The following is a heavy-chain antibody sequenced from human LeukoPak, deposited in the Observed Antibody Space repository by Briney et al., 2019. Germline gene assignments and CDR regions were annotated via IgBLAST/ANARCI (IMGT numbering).Heavy chain of an antibody. CDR1: GGSISSGSYY. J-gene: IGHJ2*01. V-gene: IGHV4-61*02. CDR3: ARRNIVVVPAALEYFDL. CDR2: IYTSGST. Sequence: PSETLSLTCTVSGGSISSGSYYWSWIRQPAGKGLEWIGRIYTSGSTNYNPSLKSRVTISVDTSKNQFSLKLSSVTAADTAVYYCARRNIVVVPAALEYFDLWGRGTLVTVSS. D-gene: IGHD2-2*01.